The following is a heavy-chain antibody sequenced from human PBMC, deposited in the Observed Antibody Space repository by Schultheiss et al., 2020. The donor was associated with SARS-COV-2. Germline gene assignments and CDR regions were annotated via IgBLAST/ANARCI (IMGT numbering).Heavy chain of an antibody. CDR1: GFTFDDYA. CDR2: ISWNSGSI. J-gene: IGHJ6*02. D-gene: IGHD4-17*01. CDR3: AKEASEPNYGDDYLYYYYSGMDV. V-gene: IGHV3-9*01. Sequence: SLKISCAASGFTFDDYAMHWVRQAPGKGLEWVSGISWNSGSIGYADSVKGRFTISRDNSKNTLYLQMNSLRAEDTAVYYCAKEASEPNYGDDYLYYYYSGMDVWGQGTTVTVSS.